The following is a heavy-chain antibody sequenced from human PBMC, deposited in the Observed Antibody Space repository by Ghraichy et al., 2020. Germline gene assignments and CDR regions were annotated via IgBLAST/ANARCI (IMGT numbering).Heavy chain of an antibody. D-gene: IGHD3-22*01. CDR1: GYTFTSYY. CDR3: AREAGYYDSSGYYFCFDY. V-gene: IGHV1-46*01. Sequence: ASVKVSCKASGYTFTSYYMHWVRQAPGQGLEWMGIINPSGGSTSYAQKFQGRVTMTRDTSTSTVYMELSSLRSEDTAVYYCAREAGYYDSSGYYFCFDYWGQGTLVTVSS. CDR2: INPSGGST. J-gene: IGHJ4*02.